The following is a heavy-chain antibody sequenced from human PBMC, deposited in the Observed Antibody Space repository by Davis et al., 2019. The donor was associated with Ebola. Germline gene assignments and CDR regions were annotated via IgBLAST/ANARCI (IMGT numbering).Heavy chain of an antibody. D-gene: IGHD3-3*02. CDR2: INPHNGNT. J-gene: IGHJ4*02. CDR1: GYTFTNYG. CDR3: ARAHFPTTSDH. Sequence: ASVQVSCKASGYTFTNYGITWVRQAPGQGLEWMGWINPHNGNTNYAQNVQGRVTMTTDTSTSTAYMEVGILRSDDTAVYYCARAHFPTTSDHWGQGTLVTVSS. V-gene: IGHV1-18*04.